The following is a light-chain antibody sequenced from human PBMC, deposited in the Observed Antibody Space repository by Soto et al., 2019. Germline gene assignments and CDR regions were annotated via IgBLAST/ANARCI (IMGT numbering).Light chain of an antibody. CDR1: QSISNS. CDR2: DAS. V-gene: IGKV3-11*01. Sequence: ILLTQSPSTLSLSPGERATLSCRASQSISNSLTWYQQIPGQTPRLLIYDASNRASGIPARFSGSGSGADFTLTISSLEPEDFEVYYCQQRSNWPITFGQGTRLEIK. J-gene: IGKJ5*01. CDR3: QQRSNWPIT.